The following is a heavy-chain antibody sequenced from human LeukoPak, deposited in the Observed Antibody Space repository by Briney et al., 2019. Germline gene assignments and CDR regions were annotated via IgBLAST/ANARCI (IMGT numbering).Heavy chain of an antibody. CDR3: TRGSIAARQKFWFDP. CDR1: GFTFGDYA. J-gene: IGHJ5*02. V-gene: IGHV3-49*03. CDR2: IRSKAYGGTT. D-gene: IGHD6-6*01. Sequence: GGSLRLSCTASGFTFGDYAMSWFRQAPGKGLEWVGFIRSKAYGGTTEYAASVKGRFTISRDDSKSIAYLQMNSLKTEDTAAYYCTRGSIAARQKFWFDPWGQGTLVTVSS.